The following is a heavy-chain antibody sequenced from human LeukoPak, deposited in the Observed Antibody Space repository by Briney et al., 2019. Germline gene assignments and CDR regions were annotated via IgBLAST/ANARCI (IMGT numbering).Heavy chain of an antibody. V-gene: IGHV3-48*01. CDR1: GFTFSSYT. D-gene: IGHD6-19*01. CDR3: ARVLSAIALGHFFDY. Sequence: GGSLRLSCAASGFTFSSYTMNWVRQAPGKGLEWLSYISSSGSTIYYADSVKGRFTISRDNAKNSLYLQMNSLRAEDTAVYYCARVLSAIALGHFFDYWGQGTLVTVSS. CDR2: ISSSGSTI. J-gene: IGHJ4*02.